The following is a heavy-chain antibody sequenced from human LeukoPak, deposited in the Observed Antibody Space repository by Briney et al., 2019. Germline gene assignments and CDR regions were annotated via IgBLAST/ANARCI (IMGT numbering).Heavy chain of an antibody. CDR3: ARDKVVGTTYLDY. CDR2: IKQDGSEK. D-gene: IGHD1-26*01. J-gene: IGHJ4*02. V-gene: IGHV3-7*01. CDR1: GFTFSSYW. Sequence: GGSPRLSCAASGFTFSSYWMSWVRQAPGKGLEWVANIKQDGSEKYYVDSVKGRFTISRDNAKNSLYLQMNSLRAEDTAVYYCARDKVVGTTYLDYWGQGTLVTVSS.